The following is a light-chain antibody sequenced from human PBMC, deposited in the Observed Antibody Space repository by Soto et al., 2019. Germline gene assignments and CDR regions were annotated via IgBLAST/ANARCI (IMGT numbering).Light chain of an antibody. V-gene: IGKV3-15*01. CDR1: QSVSSN. J-gene: IGKJ4*01. CDR3: QQYNDWPHT. Sequence: ETVMTQSPATLSVSPGEGATLSCRAGQSVSSNLAWYQQRPGQTPRLLVYGASNRATGMSARFSGSGSGTEFTLTISSLQSEDFALYYCQQYNDWPHTFGGGTKVEIK. CDR2: GAS.